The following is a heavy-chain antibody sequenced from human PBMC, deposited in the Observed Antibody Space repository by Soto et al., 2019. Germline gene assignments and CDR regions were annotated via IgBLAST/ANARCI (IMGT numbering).Heavy chain of an antibody. CDR3: AKAGYDFWSGYYNGFRTKENY. D-gene: IGHD3-3*01. CDR2: ISYDGSNK. V-gene: IGHV3-30*18. Sequence: QVQLVESGGGVVQPGRSLRLSCAASGFTFSSYGMHWVRQAPGKGLEWVAVISYDGSNKYYADSVKGRFTISRDNSKNTLYLQMNSLRAEDTAVYYCAKAGYDFWSGYYNGFRTKENYWGQGTLVTVSS. CDR1: GFTFSSYG. J-gene: IGHJ4*02.